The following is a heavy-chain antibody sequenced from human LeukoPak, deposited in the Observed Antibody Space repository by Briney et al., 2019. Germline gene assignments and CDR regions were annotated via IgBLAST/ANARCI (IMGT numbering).Heavy chain of an antibody. CDR3: ARDRGYYDSSGYHAYIDY. CDR2: IYYSGST. V-gene: IGHV4-59*01. D-gene: IGHD3-22*01. Sequence: SETLSLTCTVSGGSIGSYYWSWIRQPPGKGLEWIGYIYYSGSTNYNPSLKSRVTISVDTSKNQFSLKLSSVTAADTAVYYCARDRGYYDSSGYHAYIDYWGQGTLVTVSS. CDR1: GGSIGSYY. J-gene: IGHJ4*02.